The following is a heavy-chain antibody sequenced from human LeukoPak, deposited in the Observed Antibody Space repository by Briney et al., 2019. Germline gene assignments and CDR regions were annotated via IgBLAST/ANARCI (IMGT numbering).Heavy chain of an antibody. Sequence: GGSLRLSCAASGFTFSDYYMSWICQAPGKGLEWVANINEDGSEKYYADSVEGRFTISRDNAKNSLDLQMSSLRADDTALYYCARSKIDYWGQGTLVTVSS. J-gene: IGHJ4*02. CDR3: ARSKIDY. CDR1: GFTFSDYY. V-gene: IGHV3-7*01. D-gene: IGHD4-11*01. CDR2: INEDGSEK.